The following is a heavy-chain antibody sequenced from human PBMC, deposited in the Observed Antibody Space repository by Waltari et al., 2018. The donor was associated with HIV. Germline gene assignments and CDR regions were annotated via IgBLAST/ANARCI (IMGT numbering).Heavy chain of an antibody. J-gene: IGHJ4*02. CDR1: GGTFSSYA. CDR3: ALPRDGYRGSYFDY. CDR2: IIPIFGTA. V-gene: IGHV1-69*06. Sequence: QVQLVQSGAEVKKPGSSVQVSCKASGGTFSSYAISWVRQAPGQGLEWMGGIIPIFGTANYAQKFQGRVTITADKSTSTAYMELSSLRSEDTAVYYCALPRDGYRGSYFDYWGQGTLVTVSS. D-gene: IGHD5-12*01.